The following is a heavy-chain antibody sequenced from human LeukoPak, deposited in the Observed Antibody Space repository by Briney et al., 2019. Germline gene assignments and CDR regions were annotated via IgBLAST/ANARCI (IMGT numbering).Heavy chain of an antibody. V-gene: IGHV1-18*01. CDR2: ISAYNGNT. CDR3: ASGSAVTTLPHFYYYMNV. D-gene: IGHD4-17*01. Sequence: ASVKVSCKASGYTFTSYGISWVRQAPGQGLEWMGWISAYNGNTNYAQKLQGRVTMTTDTSTSTAYMELRSLRSDDTAVYYCASGSAVTTLPHFYYYMNVWGKGTTVTVSS. J-gene: IGHJ6*03. CDR1: GYTFTSYG.